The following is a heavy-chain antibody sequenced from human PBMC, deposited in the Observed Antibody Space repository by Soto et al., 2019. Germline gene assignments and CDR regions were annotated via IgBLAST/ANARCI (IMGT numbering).Heavy chain of an antibody. D-gene: IGHD6-19*01. CDR1: GYIFNGYW. Sequence: PAECLKISGRGSGYIFNGYWIGWVRQLPGKGLEWMGVIYPGDSETIYSPSFRGQVIISADKSIRTAYLQWSSLKASDTGMYYCARREGTGWGYWGQGTQVTVSS. CDR2: IYPGDSET. CDR3: ARREGTGWGY. V-gene: IGHV5-51*03. J-gene: IGHJ4*02.